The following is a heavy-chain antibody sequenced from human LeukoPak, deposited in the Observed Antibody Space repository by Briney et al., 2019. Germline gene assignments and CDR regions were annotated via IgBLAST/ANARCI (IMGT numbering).Heavy chain of an antibody. CDR3: AKDCGGDCFSRKYFQH. CDR2: ISGSGDST. Sequence: GGSLRLSCAASGFTFTTYAVTWVRQTPGKGLEWVSAISGSGDSTFYADPVKGRFTISRDSSKNTVYLQMNRLRAEDTAVYYCAKDCGGDCFSRKYFQHWGQGTLVTVSS. V-gene: IGHV3-23*01. CDR1: GFTFTTYA. D-gene: IGHD2-21*01. J-gene: IGHJ1*01.